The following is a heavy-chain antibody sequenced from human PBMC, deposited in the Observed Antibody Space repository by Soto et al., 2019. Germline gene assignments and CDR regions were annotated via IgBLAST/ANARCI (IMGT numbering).Heavy chain of an antibody. CDR2: ISYDGSNK. CDR1: GFTFSSYA. Sequence: PGGSLRLSCAASGFTFSSYAMHWVRQAPGKGLEWVSVISYDGSNKYYADSVKGRFTISRDNSKNTLYLQMNSLRAEDTAVYYCASGVIVGATGIDYWGQGTLVTVSS. J-gene: IGHJ4*02. CDR3: ASGVIVGATGIDY. D-gene: IGHD1-26*01. V-gene: IGHV3-30-3*01.